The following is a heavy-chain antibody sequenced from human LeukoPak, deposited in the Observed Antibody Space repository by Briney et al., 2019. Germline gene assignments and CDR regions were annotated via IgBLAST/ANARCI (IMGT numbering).Heavy chain of an antibody. J-gene: IGHJ6*04. Sequence: SETLPLTCAVYGGSFSGYYWSWIRQPPGKGLEWIGEINHSGSTNYNPSLKSRVTISVDTSKNQFSLKLSSVTAADTAVYYCARGTSGARYYYYGMDVWGKGTTVTVSS. CDR1: GGSFSGYY. CDR2: INHSGST. V-gene: IGHV4-34*01. D-gene: IGHD2-8*02. CDR3: ARGTSGARYYYYGMDV.